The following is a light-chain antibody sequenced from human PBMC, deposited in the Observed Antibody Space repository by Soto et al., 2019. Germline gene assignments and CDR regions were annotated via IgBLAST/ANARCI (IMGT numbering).Light chain of an antibody. CDR1: QSISSG. V-gene: IGKV1-5*03. J-gene: IGKJ2*01. CDR2: KAS. CDR3: QQYNRFPYT. Sequence: IQMTQSPSTLSAYVGDRVTITCRASQSISSGLAWYQQKPGKAPKLLIYKASILEDGVPSRFSGRGSGTEFTLTITSLQPDDFATYSCQQYNRFPYTFGQGSQLEI.